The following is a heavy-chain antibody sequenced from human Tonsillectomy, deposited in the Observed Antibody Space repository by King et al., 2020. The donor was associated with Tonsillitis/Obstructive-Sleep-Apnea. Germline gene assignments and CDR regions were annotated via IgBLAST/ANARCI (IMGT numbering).Heavy chain of an antibody. CDR1: GGSVSSGSYY. D-gene: IGHD5-12*01. CDR3: ARGSGYEYYFDY. Sequence: VQLQESGPGLVKPSETLSLTCTVSGGSVSSGSYYWSWIRQPPGKGLEWIGYIYYSWSTNYNPSLKSRVTISVDTSKNQFSLKLSSVTAADTAVYYCARGSGYEYYFDYWGQGTLVTVSS. J-gene: IGHJ4*02. CDR2: IYYSWST. V-gene: IGHV4-61*01.